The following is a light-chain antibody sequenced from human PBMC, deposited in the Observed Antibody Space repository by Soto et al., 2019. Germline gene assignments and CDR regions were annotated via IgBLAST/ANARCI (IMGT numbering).Light chain of an antibody. CDR1: QSVSSN. CDR2: GAS. CDR3: QQYGSSPWT. J-gene: IGKJ1*01. Sequence: EIVMTQSPATLSVSPGERATLSCRASQSVSSNLAWYQQKPGQAPRLLIYGASTRATGIPARFSGSGSGTEFTLTISSLQSEDFAMYFCQQYGSSPWTFGQGTKLE. V-gene: IGKV3-15*01.